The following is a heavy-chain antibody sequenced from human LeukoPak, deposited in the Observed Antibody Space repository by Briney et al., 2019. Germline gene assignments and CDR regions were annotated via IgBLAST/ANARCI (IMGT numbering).Heavy chain of an antibody. CDR3: ARRVGYCSGGSCYFDY. D-gene: IGHD2-15*01. CDR1: GGSISSGGYY. J-gene: IGHJ4*02. V-gene: IGHV4-31*03. CDR2: IYYSGST. Sequence: SQTLSLTCTVSGGSISSGGYYWSCIRQHPGKGLEWIVYIYYSGSTYYNPSLKSRVTISVDTSKNQFSLKLTSVTAADTAVYYCARRVGYCSGGSCYFDYWGQGTLVTVSS.